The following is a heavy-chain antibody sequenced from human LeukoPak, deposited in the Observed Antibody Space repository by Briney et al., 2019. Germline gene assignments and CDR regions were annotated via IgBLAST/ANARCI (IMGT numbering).Heavy chain of an antibody. CDR2: ISSSSSTI. V-gene: IGHV3-11*04. Sequence: PSETLSLTCTVSGYSITSGYYWGWIRPPPGKGLEWVSYISSSSSTIHYADSVRGRFTISRDNAKNSLFLQMNSLRAEDTAVYYCARGGHYYGSGSYYLDYWGQGNLVTVSS. CDR3: ARGGHYYGSGSYYLDY. CDR1: GYSITSGYY. J-gene: IGHJ4*02. D-gene: IGHD3-10*01.